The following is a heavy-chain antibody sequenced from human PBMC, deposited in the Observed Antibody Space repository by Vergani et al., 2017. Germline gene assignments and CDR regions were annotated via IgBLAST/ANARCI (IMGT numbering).Heavy chain of an antibody. D-gene: IGHD2-2*02. Sequence: QVQLVQSGAEVKKPGSSVKVSCKASGGTFSSYAISWVRQAPGQGLEWMGGIIPIFGTANYAQKFQGRVTITADESTSTAYMERSSLRSEDTAVYYCARETLPCXSTSCYRASDAFDIWGQGTMVTVSS. CDR1: GGTFSSYA. CDR3: ARETLPCXSTSCYRASDAFDI. CDR2: IIPIFGTA. V-gene: IGHV1-69*01. J-gene: IGHJ3*02.